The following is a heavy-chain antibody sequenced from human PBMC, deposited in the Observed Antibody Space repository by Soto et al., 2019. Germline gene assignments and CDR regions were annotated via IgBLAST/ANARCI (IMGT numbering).Heavy chain of an antibody. V-gene: IGHV4-59*08. D-gene: IGHD3-10*01. CDR2: INYDGYS. Sequence: QVQLQESGPGLVKPSETLSLTCTVSGGSITNYYCSWFRQPPGKGLEWIGYINYDGYSAYNLSLKRRVTLSMYASKTHFSLMLESVTATDTAVYYCARHGFGPLHGLVDVWGPGTTVIVSS. CDR3: ARHGFGPLHGLVDV. CDR1: GGSITNYY. J-gene: IGHJ6*02.